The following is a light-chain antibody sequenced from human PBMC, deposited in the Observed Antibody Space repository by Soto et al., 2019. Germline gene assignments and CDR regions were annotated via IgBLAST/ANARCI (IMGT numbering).Light chain of an antibody. CDR3: QQYNRYSMYT. J-gene: IGKJ2*01. V-gene: IGKV1-5*01. Sequence: DIQMTQSPSTLSASVGDRVTITCRASQSISSWLAWYQQKPGKAPKLLIYDASSLESGVPSRFSGSGSGTEFTLTISSLQPYDFAAYYCQQYNRYSMYTVVQGPKLEIK. CDR1: QSISSW. CDR2: DAS.